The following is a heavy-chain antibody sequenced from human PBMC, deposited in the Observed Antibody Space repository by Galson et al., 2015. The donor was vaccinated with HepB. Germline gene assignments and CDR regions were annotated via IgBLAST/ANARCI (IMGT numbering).Heavy chain of an antibody. V-gene: IGHV5-51*01. J-gene: IGHJ4*02. CDR2: IYPGDSDT. Sequence: QSGAEVKKPGESLNISCKGSGFGFTSYWIGWVRQMPGKGLEWMGIIYPGDSDTRYSPSFQGQVTLSADKSISTAYLQWTSLKASATAVYYCARLHAVRAAIISTHFDYWGQGTLVTVSS. D-gene: IGHD3-10*01. CDR3: ARLHAVRAAIISTHFDY. CDR1: GFGFTSYW.